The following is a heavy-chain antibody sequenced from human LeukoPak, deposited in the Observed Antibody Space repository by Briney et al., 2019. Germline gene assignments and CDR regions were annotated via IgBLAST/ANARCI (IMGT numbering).Heavy chain of an antibody. V-gene: IGHV4-4*02. D-gene: IGHD3-10*01. Sequence: ASGTLSLTCAVSGGSISSSNWWSWVRQPPGKGLEWIGEIYHSGSTNYNPSLKSRVVMSVDTSKNQFSLKLSSATAADTAVYYCAKDIYGSGSYYGNGLDVWGRGTTVTVSS. CDR1: GGSISSSNW. CDR2: IYHSGST. CDR3: AKDIYGSGSYYGNGLDV. J-gene: IGHJ6*02.